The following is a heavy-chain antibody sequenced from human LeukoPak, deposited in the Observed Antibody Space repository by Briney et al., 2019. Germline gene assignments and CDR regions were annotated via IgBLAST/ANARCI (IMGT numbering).Heavy chain of an antibody. D-gene: IGHD2-2*01. J-gene: IGHJ4*02. Sequence: ASVTVSCKASGYTFTGYYMHWVRQAPGQGLEWMGWINPNSGGTNYAQKFQGRVTMTRDTSISTAYMELSRMRSDDMAVYYCGRENEYCSSTSCYLIRWGQGTLVTVSS. CDR1: GYTFTGYY. V-gene: IGHV1-2*02. CDR3: GRENEYCSSTSCYLIR. CDR2: INPNSGGT.